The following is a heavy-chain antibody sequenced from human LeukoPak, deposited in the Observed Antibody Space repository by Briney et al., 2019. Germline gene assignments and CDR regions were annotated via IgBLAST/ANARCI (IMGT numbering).Heavy chain of an antibody. CDR1: GGSFSGYY. CDR2: INHSGST. Sequence: SETLSLTCAVYGGSFSGYYWSWIRQPPGKGLEWIGEINHSGSTNYNPSLKSRVTISVDTSKNQFSLKLSSATAADTAVYYCASVPRYYDFWSGYYDPYYFDYWGQGTLVTVSS. CDR3: ASVPRYYDFWSGYYDPYYFDY. D-gene: IGHD3-3*01. J-gene: IGHJ4*02. V-gene: IGHV4-34*01.